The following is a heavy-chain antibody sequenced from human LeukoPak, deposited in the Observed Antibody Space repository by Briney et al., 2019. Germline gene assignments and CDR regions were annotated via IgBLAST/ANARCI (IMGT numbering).Heavy chain of an antibody. Sequence: GGSLRLSCAASGFTVSTNYMSWVRQAPGKGLEWVSIIYSGGNTYYADSVKGRFIISRDSSKNTLSLQMNSLRVEDTAVYYCARDGSSCWYPHWGQGTLVTVSS. CDR2: IYSGGNT. V-gene: IGHV3-53*01. J-gene: IGHJ4*02. D-gene: IGHD6-19*01. CDR3: ARDGSSCWYPH. CDR1: GFTVSTNY.